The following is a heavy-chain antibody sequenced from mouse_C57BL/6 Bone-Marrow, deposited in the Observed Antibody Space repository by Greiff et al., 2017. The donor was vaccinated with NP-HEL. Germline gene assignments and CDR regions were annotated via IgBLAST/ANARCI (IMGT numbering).Heavy chain of an antibody. CDR1: GFSLTSYA. V-gene: IGHV2-9-1*01. D-gene: IGHD1-1*01. Sequence: QVQLQQSGPGLVAPSQSLSITCTVSGFSLTSYAISWVRQPPGKGLEWLGVIWTGGGTNYNSALKSRLSISKDNSKSQVFLKMNSLRTDDTARYYCARNYGSFHWYFDVWGTGTTVTVSS. J-gene: IGHJ1*03. CDR3: ARNYGSFHWYFDV. CDR2: IWTGGGT.